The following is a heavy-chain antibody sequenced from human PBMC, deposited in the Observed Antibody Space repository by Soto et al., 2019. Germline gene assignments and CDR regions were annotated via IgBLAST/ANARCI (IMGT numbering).Heavy chain of an antibody. V-gene: IGHV3-33*01. Sequence: QVQLVESGGGVVQPGRSLSLSCAAPGFTFSSYGWHWFRQAPGKGREWVAVIGYDGRNKNYEDSVKGRFTISRDNSKNTLYLQMNSLRAEDTAVYYCARSGEWLRLGWFDPWGQGTLVTVSS. CDR2: IGYDGRNK. CDR3: ARSGEWLRLGWFDP. D-gene: IGHD6-19*01. J-gene: IGHJ5*02. CDR1: GFTFSSYG.